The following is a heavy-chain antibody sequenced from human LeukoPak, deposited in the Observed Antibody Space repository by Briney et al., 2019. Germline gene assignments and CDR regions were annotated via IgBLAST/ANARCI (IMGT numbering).Heavy chain of an antibody. CDR1: GFTFSNAW. J-gene: IGHJ4*02. CDR2: ISYDGSRK. V-gene: IGHV3-30*03. CDR3: ATAPLYSSSWYFRGYFDD. D-gene: IGHD6-13*01. Sequence: GGSLRLSCAASGFTFSNAWMSWVRQAPGKGLEWVAVISYDGSRKDYTDSVKGRFTISRDNPKNTLYLQMNSLRAEDTAVYFCATAPLYSSSWYFRGYFDDWGQGTLVTVSS.